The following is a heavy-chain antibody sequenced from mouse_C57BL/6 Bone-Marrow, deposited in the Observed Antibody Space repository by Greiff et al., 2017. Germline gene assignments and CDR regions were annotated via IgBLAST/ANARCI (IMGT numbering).Heavy chain of an antibody. J-gene: IGHJ3*01. CDR3: ARDDGSSSFAY. CDR1: GFTFSDYY. D-gene: IGHD1-1*01. CDR2: INSDGSST. V-gene: IGHV5-16*01. Sequence: EVHLVESEGGLVQPGSSMKLSCTASGFTFSDYYMAWVRQVPEKGLEWVANINSDGSSTYYLDSLKSRFIISRDNAKNILYLQMSSLKSEDTATYYCARDDGSSSFAYWGQGTLVTVSA.